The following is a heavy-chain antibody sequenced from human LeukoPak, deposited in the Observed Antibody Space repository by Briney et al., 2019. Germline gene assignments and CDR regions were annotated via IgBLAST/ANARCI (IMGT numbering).Heavy chain of an antibody. V-gene: IGHV4-34*01. Sequence: SETLSLTCAVYGGSFSGYYWSWIRQPPGKGLEWIGEINHSGSTNYNPSLKSRVTISVDTSKNQFSLKLSSVTAADTAVYYCARAAREMATTPDFDYWGQGTLVTVSS. CDR1: GGSFSGYY. J-gene: IGHJ4*02. CDR3: ARAAREMATTPDFDY. CDR2: INHSGST. D-gene: IGHD5-24*01.